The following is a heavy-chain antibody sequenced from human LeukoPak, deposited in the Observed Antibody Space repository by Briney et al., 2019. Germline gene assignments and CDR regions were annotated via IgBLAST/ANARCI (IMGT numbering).Heavy chain of an antibody. J-gene: IGHJ5*01. D-gene: IGHD2-2*01. CDR1: GDSFSNYY. CDR2: VYYSGST. CDR3: ASSPRLTTSWFLFDS. Sequence: SETLSLTCSVSGDSFSNYYWTWIRHPPGKGLEWICYVYYSGSTNYNPSLKTRLHLSVDTSKNRFSLKLSSVTAADTAVYYCASSPRLTTSWFLFDSWGHGTLVTVSS. V-gene: IGHV4-59*08.